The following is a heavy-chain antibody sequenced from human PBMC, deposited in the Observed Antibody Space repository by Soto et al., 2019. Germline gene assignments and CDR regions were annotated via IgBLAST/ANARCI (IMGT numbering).Heavy chain of an antibody. CDR1: GYNFNTYW. J-gene: IGHJ4*02. CDR3: ATSTVSYVDIVSSTTRGYFDH. CDR2: IYPGDSDT. V-gene: IGHV5-51*01. Sequence: PGESLKISCEGSGYNFNTYWIGWVRQMPGKGLEWMALIYPGDSDTRYSPSFEGQVTLSVDRSISTAYLQWSSLKASDTAIYYCATSTVSYVDIVSSTTRGYFDHWGQGTLVTVPS. D-gene: IGHD5-12*01.